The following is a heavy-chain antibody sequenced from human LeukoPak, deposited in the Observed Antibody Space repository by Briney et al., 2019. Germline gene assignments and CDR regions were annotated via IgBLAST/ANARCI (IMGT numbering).Heavy chain of an antibody. D-gene: IGHD3-9*01. CDR3: ARFNVYYDILTGYYPPNYYYGMDV. CDR2: INHSGST. J-gene: IGHJ6*02. CDR1: GGSFSGYY. V-gene: IGHV4-34*01. Sequence: SETLSLTCAVYGGSFSGYYWSWIRQPPGKGLEWIGEINHSGSTNYNPSLKSRVTISVDTSKNQFSLKLSSVTAADTAVYYCARFNVYYDILTGYYPPNYYYGMDVWGQGTTATVSS.